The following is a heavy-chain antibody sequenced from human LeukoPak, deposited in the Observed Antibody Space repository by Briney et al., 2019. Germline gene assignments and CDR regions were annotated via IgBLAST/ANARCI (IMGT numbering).Heavy chain of an antibody. D-gene: IGHD1-26*01. CDR3: TRSGRGGAFDI. CDR2: IYSDGGRT. Sequence: PGGSLRLSCAASGFTFSSYWMHWVRQAPGKGLVWVSRIYSDGGRTDYADSVKGRFTISGDNAKNTLYLQMNSLRADDTAVYYCTRSGRGGAFDIWGQGTLVTVSS. CDR1: GFTFSSYW. J-gene: IGHJ3*02. V-gene: IGHV3-74*01.